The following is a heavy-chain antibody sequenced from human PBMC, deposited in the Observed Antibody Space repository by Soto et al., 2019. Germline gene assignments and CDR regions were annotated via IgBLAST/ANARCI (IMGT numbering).Heavy chain of an antibody. Sequence: EVQLVESGGGLVQPGGSLRLSCAASGFTFSSYWMHWVRKAPGKGLVWVSRINSDGSSTSYADSVKGRFTISRDNAKNTLYVQMNSLRAEDTAVYYCAVAVAGPTAIGYWGQGTLVTVSS. CDR1: GFTFSSYW. CDR3: AVAVAGPTAIGY. D-gene: IGHD6-19*01. J-gene: IGHJ4*02. V-gene: IGHV3-74*01. CDR2: INSDGSST.